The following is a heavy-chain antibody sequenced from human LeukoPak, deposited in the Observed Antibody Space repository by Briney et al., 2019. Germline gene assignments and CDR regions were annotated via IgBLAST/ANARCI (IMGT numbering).Heavy chain of an antibody. J-gene: IGHJ5*02. CDR1: GFTFSDYY. Sequence: GGSLRLSCAASGFTFSDYYMSWIRQAPGKGLEWVSYISSSSSYTNYAASVKGRFTISRDNAKNSLYLQMNSLRAEDTAVYYCARDTSTHWFDPWGQGTLVTVSS. CDR2: ISSSSSYT. D-gene: IGHD5-24*01. V-gene: IGHV3-11*06. CDR3: ARDTSTHWFDP.